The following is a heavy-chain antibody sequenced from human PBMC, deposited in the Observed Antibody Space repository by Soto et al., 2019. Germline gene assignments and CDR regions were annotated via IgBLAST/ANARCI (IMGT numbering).Heavy chain of an antibody. V-gene: IGHV4-59*01. J-gene: IGHJ4*02. CDR3: ARGMTKVTKLEY. CDR1: GGSISSYY. Sequence: SETLSLTCTVSGGSISSYYWSWIRQPPGKGLEWIGYIYYSGSTNYNPSLKSRVTISVDTSKNQFSLKLSSVTAADAAVYYCARGMTKVTKLEYWGPGTLVTVSS. CDR2: IYYSGST. D-gene: IGHD4-4*01.